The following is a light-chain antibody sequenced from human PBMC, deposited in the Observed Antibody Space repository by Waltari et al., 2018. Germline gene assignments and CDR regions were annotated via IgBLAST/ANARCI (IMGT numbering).Light chain of an antibody. CDR2: DAS. CDR1: QSISRF. J-gene: IGKJ1*01. CDR3: QKYGSLPAT. V-gene: IGKV3-20*01. Sequence: EIMLTQSPGPLSLSPGERATPSCRASQSISRFLAWYQQKPGQAPRLLIYDASTRATGIPDRFSGSGSGTDFSLTINRLEPEDIAVYYCQKYGSLPATFGQGTKVEIK.